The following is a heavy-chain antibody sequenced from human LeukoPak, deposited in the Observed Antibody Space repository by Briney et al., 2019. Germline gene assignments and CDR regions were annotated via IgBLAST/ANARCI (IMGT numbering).Heavy chain of an antibody. CDR1: GYSFPNYW. J-gene: IGHJ4*02. V-gene: IGHV5-51*01. D-gene: IGHD1-26*01. Sequence: GESLKISCKGSGYSFPNYWIGWVRQMPGKGLEWMGIIYPGDSDTRYSPSFQGQVTISADRSISTAYLQWGSLKASDTATYYCARWAYSGSSILDSWGQGTLVAVSS. CDR2: IYPGDSDT. CDR3: ARWAYSGSSILDS.